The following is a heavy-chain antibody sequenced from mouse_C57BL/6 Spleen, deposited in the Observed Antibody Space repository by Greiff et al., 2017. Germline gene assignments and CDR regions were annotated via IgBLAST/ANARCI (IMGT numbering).Heavy chain of an antibody. Sequence: VQLQQPGAELVKPGASVKMSCKASGYTFTSYWITWVKQRPGQGLEWIGDIYPGSGSTNYNEKFKSKATLTVDKSSSTAYMQLSSLTSEDSAVYYCARRTVVDYYAMDYWGQGTSVTVSS. CDR1: GYTFTSYW. CDR2: IYPGSGST. CDR3: ARRTVVDYYAMDY. V-gene: IGHV1-55*01. J-gene: IGHJ4*01. D-gene: IGHD1-1*01.